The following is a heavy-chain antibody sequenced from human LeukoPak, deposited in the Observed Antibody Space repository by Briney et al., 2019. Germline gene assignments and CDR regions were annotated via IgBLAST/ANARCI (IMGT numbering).Heavy chain of an antibody. D-gene: IGHD3-10*01. V-gene: IGHV3-23*01. Sequence: PGGSLRLSCAASRFTFSSYGMNWVRQAPGKGLEWVSGISDTGGSTYYADSVKGRFTISRDNSKNTLYPQMNSLRAEDTAVYYCAKERTMVRGVISPLDYWGQGTLVTVSS. CDR3: AKERTMVRGVISPLDY. CDR1: RFTFSSYG. CDR2: ISDTGGST. J-gene: IGHJ4*02.